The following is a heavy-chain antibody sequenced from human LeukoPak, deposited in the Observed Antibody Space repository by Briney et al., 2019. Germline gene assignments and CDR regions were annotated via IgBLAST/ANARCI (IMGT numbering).Heavy chain of an antibody. CDR3: AKDLDTAMVIGYYYGMDV. J-gene: IGHJ6*02. D-gene: IGHD5-18*01. V-gene: IGHV3-43*02. CDR1: GFTFDDYA. CDR2: ISGDGGST. Sequence: GGSLRLSCAASGFTFDDYAMHWVRQAPGKGLEWVSLISGDGGSTYYADSVKGRFTISRDNSKNSLYLQMNSLRTEDTALYYCAKDLDTAMVIGYYYGMDVWGQGTTVTVSS.